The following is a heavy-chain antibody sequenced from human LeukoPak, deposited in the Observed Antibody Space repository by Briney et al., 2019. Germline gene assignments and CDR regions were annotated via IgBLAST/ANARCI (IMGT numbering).Heavy chain of an antibody. CDR1: GFTFISYA. CDR2: LSGSGCST. J-gene: IGHJ6*03. V-gene: IGHV3-23*01. Sequence: PGGSLRLSCAASGFTFISYAMSWVRQAPGQGLERVSDLSGSGCSTYFADSVKGRFTISRDNSKNTLYLQMNSLTAEDTAVYYCAAGSNYYYYYMDVWGKGTTVTVSS. CDR3: AAGSNYYYYYMDV. D-gene: IGHD6-25*01.